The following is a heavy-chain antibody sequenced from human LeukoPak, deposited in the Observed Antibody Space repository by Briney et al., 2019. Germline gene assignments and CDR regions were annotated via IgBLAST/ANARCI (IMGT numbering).Heavy chain of an antibody. V-gene: IGHV4-59*01. CDR1: GGSISFYY. CDR3: ARLGGGYAFFDY. CDR2: IYYSGST. D-gene: IGHD5-12*01. Sequence: SETLSLTCTVSGGSISFYYWSWIRQPPGKGLEWIGNIYYSGSTNYNPSLKSRVTISVDTSKNQFSLKLSSVTAADTALFYCARLGGGYAFFDYWGQGTLVTASS. J-gene: IGHJ4*02.